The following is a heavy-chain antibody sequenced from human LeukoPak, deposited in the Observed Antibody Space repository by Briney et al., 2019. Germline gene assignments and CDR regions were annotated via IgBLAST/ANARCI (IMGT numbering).Heavy chain of an antibody. J-gene: IGHJ4*02. Sequence: ASVKVSCKASGYTFTGYYMHWVRQAPGQGLEWMGWINPNSGGTNYAQKFQGRVTMTRDTSISTAYMELSRLRSDDTAVYYCARDMTGGIWARATSLDHWGQGTLVTVSS. D-gene: IGHD1-14*01. CDR3: ARDMTGGIWARATSLDH. CDR1: GYTFTGYY. CDR2: INPNSGGT. V-gene: IGHV1-2*02.